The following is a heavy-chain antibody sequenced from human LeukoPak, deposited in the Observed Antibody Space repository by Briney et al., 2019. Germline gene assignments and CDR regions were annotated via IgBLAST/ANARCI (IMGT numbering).Heavy chain of an antibody. Sequence: PSETLSLTCTVSGGSISSSSYYWGWIRQPPGTGLEWIGSIYYSGSTYYNPSLKSRVTISVDTSKNQFSLKLSSVTAADTAVYYCARDLTAIGDAFDIWGQGTMVTVSS. CDR3: ARDLTAIGDAFDI. CDR1: GGSISSSSYY. V-gene: IGHV4-39*07. J-gene: IGHJ3*02. CDR2: IYYSGST.